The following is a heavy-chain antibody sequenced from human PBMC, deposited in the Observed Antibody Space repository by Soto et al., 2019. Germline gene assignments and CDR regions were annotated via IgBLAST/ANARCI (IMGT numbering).Heavy chain of an antibody. J-gene: IGHJ5*02. CDR3: ARGLGLYCGGDCPIWFDP. CDR2: ISSSSSTI. Sequence: GGSLRLSCAASGLTFSSYSMNWVRQAPGKGLEWVSYISSSSSTIYYADSVKGRFTISRDNAKNSLYLQMNSLRAEDTAVYYCARGLGLYCGGDCPIWFDPWGQGTLVTVSS. V-gene: IGHV3-48*01. CDR1: GLTFSSYS. D-gene: IGHD2-21*02.